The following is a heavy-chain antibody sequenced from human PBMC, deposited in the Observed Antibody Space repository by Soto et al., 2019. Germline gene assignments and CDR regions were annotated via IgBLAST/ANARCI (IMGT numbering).Heavy chain of an antibody. CDR2: ITGSGGDT. CDR3: AKGSANSRPYYFDY. Sequence: VQLLKSGGGLVQPGGSLRLSCAASGFTFSSYAMSWVRQAPGKGLEWVSAITGSGGDTYHADSVKGRFTISRDNTKNTLFLQMDSLRAEDTAVYYCAKGSANSRPYYFDYWGQGTLVTVSS. J-gene: IGHJ4*02. CDR1: GFTFSSYA. V-gene: IGHV3-23*01. D-gene: IGHD6-13*01.